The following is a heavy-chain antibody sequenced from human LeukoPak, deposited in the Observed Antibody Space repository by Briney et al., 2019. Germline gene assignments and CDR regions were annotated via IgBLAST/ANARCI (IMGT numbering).Heavy chain of an antibody. CDR3: ARRGIAAAVPFDY. J-gene: IGHJ4*02. V-gene: IGHV4-34*01. CDR1: GGSFSGYY. D-gene: IGHD6-13*01. Sequence: SETLSLTCAVYGGSFSGYYWSWIRQPPGKGLEWIGEINHSGSTNYNPSLKSRVTISVDTSKNQFSLKLSSVTAADTAVYYCARRGIAAAVPFDYWGQGTLVTVSS. CDR2: INHSGST.